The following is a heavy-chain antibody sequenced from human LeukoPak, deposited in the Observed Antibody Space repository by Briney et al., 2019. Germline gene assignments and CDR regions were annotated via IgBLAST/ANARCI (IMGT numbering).Heavy chain of an antibody. Sequence: QSGGSLRLSCAASGFTFSSYWMSWVRQAPGKGLEWVVNIKQDGSEKYYVDSVKGRFTISRDNAKNSLYLQMNSLRAEDTAVYYCARPRIVGATKGTFDYWGQGTLVTFSS. CDR3: ARPRIVGATKGTFDY. CDR1: GFTFSSYW. V-gene: IGHV3-7*01. D-gene: IGHD1-26*01. J-gene: IGHJ4*02. CDR2: IKQDGSEK.